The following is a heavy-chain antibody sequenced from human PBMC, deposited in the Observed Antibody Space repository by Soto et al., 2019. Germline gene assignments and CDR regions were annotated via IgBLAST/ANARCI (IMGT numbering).Heavy chain of an antibody. V-gene: IGHV5-51*01. J-gene: IGHJ4*02. D-gene: IGHD2-15*01. CDR3: ARPPLAGYSIHFDI. CDR2: IYPRDSDT. Sequence: PGESLKISCRVSGYIFIDYWIGWVRQMPGKGLEFVGIIYPRDSDTRYSPSFQDQVTISVDKSINTAYLQWNSLRPSDTAIYYCARPPLAGYSIHFDIWGQGTLVTVSS. CDR1: GYIFIDYW.